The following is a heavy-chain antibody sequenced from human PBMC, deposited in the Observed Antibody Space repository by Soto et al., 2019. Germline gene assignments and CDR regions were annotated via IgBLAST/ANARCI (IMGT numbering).Heavy chain of an antibody. V-gene: IGHV1-18*01. CDR1: GYTFTSYG. Sequence: ASVKVSCKASGYTFTSYGISWVRQAPGQGLEWMGWISAYNGNTNYAQKLQGRVTMTTDTSTSTAYMELRSLRSDDTAVYYCARCITMVRGVITRHWFDPWGQGTLVTAPQ. CDR3: ARCITMVRGVITRHWFDP. D-gene: IGHD3-10*01. J-gene: IGHJ5*02. CDR2: ISAYNGNT.